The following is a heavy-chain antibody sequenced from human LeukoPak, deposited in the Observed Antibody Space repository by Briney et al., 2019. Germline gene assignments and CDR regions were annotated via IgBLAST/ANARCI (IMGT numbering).Heavy chain of an antibody. J-gene: IGHJ6*03. Sequence: PSETLSLTCAVYGGSFSNYYWSWIRQPPGKGLEWIGEINDSGRIDYNPSLMSRVTVSVDTSKNQFSLRLTSVTATDTAVYYCARRWNYGRNYYIDVWATGATVSVSS. CDR1: GGSFSNYY. CDR2: INDSGRI. D-gene: IGHD1-7*01. CDR3: ARRWNYGRNYYIDV. V-gene: IGHV4-34*01.